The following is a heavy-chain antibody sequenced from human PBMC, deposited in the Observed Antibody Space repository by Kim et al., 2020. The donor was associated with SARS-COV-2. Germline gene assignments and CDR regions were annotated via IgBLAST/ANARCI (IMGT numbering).Heavy chain of an antibody. J-gene: IGHJ4*02. V-gene: IGHV3-11*01. CDR1: GFTFSDYY. D-gene: IGHD3-3*01. CDR2: ISSSGSTI. Sequence: GGSLRLSCAASGFTFSDYYMSWIRQAPGKGLEWVSYISSSGSTIYYADSVKGRFTISRDNAKNSLYLQMNSLRAEDTAVYYCARVPTFWSGYYDVDYWGQGTLVTVPS. CDR3: ARVPTFWSGYYDVDY.